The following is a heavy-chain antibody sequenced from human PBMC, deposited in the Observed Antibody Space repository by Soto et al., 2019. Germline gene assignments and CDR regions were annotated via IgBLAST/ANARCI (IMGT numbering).Heavy chain of an antibody. CDR2: ISSSAGST. V-gene: IGHV3-23*01. CDR3: AKGNSWSPALVLDI. CDR1: GFTFRSYA. J-gene: IGHJ3*02. Sequence: PGGSLRLSCAASGFTFRSYAMNWVRQAPGKGLEWVSAISSSAGSTYYADSVKGRFTISRDTSKNTLYLQMNSLRAEDTAVYYCAKGNSWSPALVLDIWGQGTMVTVSS. D-gene: IGHD1-7*01.